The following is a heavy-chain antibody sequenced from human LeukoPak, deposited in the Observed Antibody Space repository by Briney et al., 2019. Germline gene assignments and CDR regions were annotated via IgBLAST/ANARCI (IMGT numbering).Heavy chain of an antibody. J-gene: IGHJ1*01. D-gene: IGHD6-13*01. CDR1: GGSISSYY. V-gene: IGHV4-59*01. CDR2: IYYSGST. Sequence: PSETLSLTCTVSGGSISSYYWSWIRQPPGKGLEWIGYIYYSGSTNYNPSLKSRVTISVDTSKNQFSLKLSSVTAADTAVYYCAGYSSSWYPEYFQHWGQGTLVTVSS. CDR3: AGYSSSWYPEYFQH.